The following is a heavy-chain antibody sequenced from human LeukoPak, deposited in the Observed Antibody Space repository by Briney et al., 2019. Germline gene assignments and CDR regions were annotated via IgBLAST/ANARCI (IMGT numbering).Heavy chain of an antibody. CDR1: GFTFSSYT. D-gene: IGHD3-9*01. Sequence: GGSLRLSCAPPGFTFSSYTMPWVRQATGKGLEWVSAIGTAGDTYYPGSVKGRFTISRENAKNSLYLQMNSLRAGDTAVYYCARARHDILTGSSPFDYWGQGTLVTVSS. J-gene: IGHJ4*02. CDR2: IGTAGDT. CDR3: ARARHDILTGSSPFDY. V-gene: IGHV3-13*01.